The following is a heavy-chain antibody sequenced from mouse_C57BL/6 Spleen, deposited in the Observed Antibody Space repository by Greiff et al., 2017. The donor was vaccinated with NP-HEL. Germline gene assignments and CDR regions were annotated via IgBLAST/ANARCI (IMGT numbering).Heavy chain of an antibody. CDR3: ARNYDYDDAMDY. V-gene: IGHV1-50*01. CDR2: IDPSDSYT. CDR1: GYTFTSYW. Sequence: QVQLQQPGAELVKPGASVKLSCKASGYTFTSYWMQWVKQRPGQGLEWIGEIDPSDSYTNYNQKFKGKATLTVDTSSSTAYMQLSSLTSEDSAVYYCARNYDYDDAMDYWGQGTSVTVSS. J-gene: IGHJ4*01. D-gene: IGHD2-4*01.